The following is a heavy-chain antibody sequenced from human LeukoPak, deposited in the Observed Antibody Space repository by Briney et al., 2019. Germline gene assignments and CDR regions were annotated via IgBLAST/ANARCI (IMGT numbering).Heavy chain of an antibody. CDR2: IXDXXTT. Sequence: EIXDXXTTNYHPSLKSRLTISVDTSKNQFSLKLSSVTAADTAVYYCARVRGIVVVPAASTGLNWFDPWGQGTLVTVSS. V-gene: IGHV4-34*01. J-gene: IGHJ5*02. D-gene: IGHD2-2*01. CDR3: ARVRGIVVVPAASTGLNWFDP.